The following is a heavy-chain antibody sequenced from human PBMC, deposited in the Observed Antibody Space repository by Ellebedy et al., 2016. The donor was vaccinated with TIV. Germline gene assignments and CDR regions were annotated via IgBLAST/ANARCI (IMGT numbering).Heavy chain of an antibody. CDR1: GFILSDHD. D-gene: IGHD3-16*01. CDR2: ITGSGGKT. Sequence: GESLKISCAVSGFILSDHDMDWVRQAPGQGLEWVSVITGSGGKTYYADSVKGRFTISRDNSKNMVYLQMNNLRAEDTAVYYCARDPLYMGQLRPHFDYWGQGTLVSVSS. CDR3: ARDPLYMGQLRPHFDY. V-gene: IGHV3-23*01. J-gene: IGHJ4*02.